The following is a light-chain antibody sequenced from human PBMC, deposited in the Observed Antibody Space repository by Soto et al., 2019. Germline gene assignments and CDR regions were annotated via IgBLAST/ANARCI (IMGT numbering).Light chain of an antibody. CDR1: SSDVGGYNY. V-gene: IGLV2-14*01. CDR2: DVS. Sequence: QSALTQPASVSGSPGQSITISCTGTSSDVGGYNYVSWYQQHPGKAPKLMIYDVSNRPSGVSNRFSGSKSGNTASLTISGLQAEDKADYYCSSYTSSSTLDVFGTGTKLTVL. CDR3: SSYTSSSTLDV. J-gene: IGLJ1*01.